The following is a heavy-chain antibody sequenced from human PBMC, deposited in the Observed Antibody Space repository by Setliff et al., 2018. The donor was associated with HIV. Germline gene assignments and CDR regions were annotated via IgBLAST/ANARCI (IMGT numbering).Heavy chain of an antibody. Sequence: ASVKVSCKTSGYDFRRYGIAWARQVPGHGLEWMGWISPQNGNTNYAQKLQGRVTMTTDTSTSTAYMELRSLRSDDTAVYYCARVVVRGVTFIAEYFQHWGQGTLVTVSS. D-gene: IGHD3-10*01. CDR3: ARVVVRGVTFIAEYFQH. CDR1: GYDFRRYG. J-gene: IGHJ1*01. V-gene: IGHV1-18*01. CDR2: ISPQNGNT.